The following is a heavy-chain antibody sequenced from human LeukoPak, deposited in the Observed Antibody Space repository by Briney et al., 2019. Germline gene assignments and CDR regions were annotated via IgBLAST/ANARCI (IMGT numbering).Heavy chain of an antibody. CDR2: IIISSSYI. V-gene: IGHV3-21*01. CDR3: ARGWDFWSGYRTPFDY. Sequence: GGSLRLSCAASGFTFSSYSMNWVRQAPGKGLEWVSSIIISSSYIYYADSVKGRFTISRDNAKNSLYLQMNSLRAEDTAVYYCARGWDFWSGYRTPFDYWGQGTLVTVSS. D-gene: IGHD3-3*01. J-gene: IGHJ4*02. CDR1: GFTFSSYS.